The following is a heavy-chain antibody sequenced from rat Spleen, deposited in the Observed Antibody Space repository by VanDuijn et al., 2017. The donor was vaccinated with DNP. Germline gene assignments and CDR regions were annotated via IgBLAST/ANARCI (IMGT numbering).Heavy chain of an antibody. CDR3: ARPNYGGYEGWFAY. V-gene: IGHV5-22*01. CDR2: ISYEGSGT. CDR1: GFTLSDYY. Sequence: EVQLVESGGGLVQPGRSLKLSCAASGFTLSDYYMAWVRQAPKKGLEWVASISYEGSGTYYGDSVMGRFTISRDNAKSTLFLQMNSLRSEDTATYYCARPNYGGYEGWFAYWGQGTLVTVSS. J-gene: IGHJ3*01. D-gene: IGHD1-11*01.